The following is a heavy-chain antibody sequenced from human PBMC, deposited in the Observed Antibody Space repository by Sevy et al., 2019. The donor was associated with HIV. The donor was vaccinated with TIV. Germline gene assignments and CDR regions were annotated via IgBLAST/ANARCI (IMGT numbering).Heavy chain of an antibody. CDR3: SRDGGTLTTPGAFDI. CDR1: GGSISSGIYS. J-gene: IGHJ3*02. Sequence: SETLSLTCAVSGGSISSGIYSWNWIRQPPGKGLEWIGYIYHTGNTYYNPSLKSRVTISVDTSKNHFSLEMNSVTAADTAIYYCSRDGGTLTTPGAFDIWGQGTMVTVSS. D-gene: IGHD4-17*01. CDR2: IYHTGNT. V-gene: IGHV4-30-2*01.